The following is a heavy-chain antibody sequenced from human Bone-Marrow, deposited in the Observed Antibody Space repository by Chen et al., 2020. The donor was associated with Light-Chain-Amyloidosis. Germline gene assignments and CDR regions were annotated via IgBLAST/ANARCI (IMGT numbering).Heavy chain of an antibody. CDR2: IYPDDSDA. D-gene: IGHD5-12*01. Sequence: EVHLEQSGPEVKKPGGSLKISCKGSGYTFPNYWIGWVRQMPGKGLEWMGVIYPDDSDARYSPSFEGQVTISADKSITTAYLQWRSLKASDTAMYYCARRRDGYNFDYWGQGTLVTVSS. CDR1: GYTFPNYW. CDR3: ARRRDGYNFDY. J-gene: IGHJ4*02. V-gene: IGHV5-51*01.